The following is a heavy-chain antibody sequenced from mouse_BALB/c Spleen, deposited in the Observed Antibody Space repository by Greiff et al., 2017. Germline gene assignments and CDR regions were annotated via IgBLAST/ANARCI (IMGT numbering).Heavy chain of an antibody. D-gene: IGHD1-1*01. CDR1: GFTFSSYG. V-gene: IGHV5-6*01. J-gene: IGHJ4*01. Sequence: EVQVVESGGDLVKPGGSLKLSCAASGFTFSSYGMSWVRQTPDKRLEWVATISSGGSYTYYPDSVKGRFTISRDNAKNTLYLQMSSLKSEDTAMYYCARPITTVYAMDDWGQGTSVTVSS. CDR2: ISSGGSYT. CDR3: ARPITTVYAMDD.